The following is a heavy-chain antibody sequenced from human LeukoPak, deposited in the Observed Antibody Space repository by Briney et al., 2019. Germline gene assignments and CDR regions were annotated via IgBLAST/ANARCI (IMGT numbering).Heavy chain of an antibody. CDR2: IYYSGST. D-gene: IGHD3-10*01. Sequence: GSLRLSCAASGFTFDDYAMHWVRQAPGKGLEWIGYIYYSGSTKYNPSLKSRVTISVDTSKNQFSLKLSSVTAADTAVYYCARQSRKYYGSGSEDNWFDPWGQGTLVTVSS. CDR1: GFTFDDYA. CDR3: ARQSRKYYGSGSEDNWFDP. V-gene: IGHV4-59*08. J-gene: IGHJ5*02.